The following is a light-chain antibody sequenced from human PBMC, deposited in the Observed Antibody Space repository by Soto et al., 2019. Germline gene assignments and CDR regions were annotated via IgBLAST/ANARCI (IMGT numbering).Light chain of an antibody. CDR3: QQYGRSPPFT. Sequence: EIVLTQSPGTLSLSPGERATLSCRASQSVSSTYIAWYQQHPGQAPRLLIYGASSRATGMPDRFSGSGSGTDFTLTISRLEPEDFAVYFCQQYGRSPPFTYGQGTQVEIK. V-gene: IGKV3-20*01. J-gene: IGKJ2*01. CDR2: GAS. CDR1: QSVSSTY.